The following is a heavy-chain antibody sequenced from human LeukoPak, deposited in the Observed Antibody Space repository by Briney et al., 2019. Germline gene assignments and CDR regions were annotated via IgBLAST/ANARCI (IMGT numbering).Heavy chain of an antibody. CDR3: ARDLTPLGYCSSTTCLKNYYYYGMDV. CDR1: GGSISSYY. CDR2: IYTSGST. D-gene: IGHD2-2*01. Sequence: SETLSLTCTVSGGSISSYYWSWIRQPAGKGLEWIGRIYTSGSTNYNPSLKSRVTMSADTSKKQFSLKLSCVTAADTAVYYCARDLTPLGYCSSTTCLKNYYYYGMDVWGQGTTVTVYS. J-gene: IGHJ6*02. V-gene: IGHV4-4*07.